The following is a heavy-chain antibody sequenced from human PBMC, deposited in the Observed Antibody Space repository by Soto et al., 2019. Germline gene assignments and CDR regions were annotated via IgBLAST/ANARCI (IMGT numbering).Heavy chain of an antibody. CDR3: ARVNTMVRGAYYYDGMDV. CDR1: GFTFSSYA. J-gene: IGHJ6*02. D-gene: IGHD3-10*01. V-gene: IGHV3-30-3*01. CDR2: ISYDGSNK. Sequence: QVQLVESGGGVVQPGRSLRLSCAASGFTFSSYAMHWVRQAPGKGLEWVAVISYDGSNKYYADSVKGRFTISRDNSKKTXSLQMNSLRAEDTAVYYCARVNTMVRGAYYYDGMDVWGQGTTVTVSS.